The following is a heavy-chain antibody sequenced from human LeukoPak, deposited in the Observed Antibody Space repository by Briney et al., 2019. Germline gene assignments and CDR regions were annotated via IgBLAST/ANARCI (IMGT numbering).Heavy chain of an antibody. Sequence: ASVRVSSTASGYTFSSYSMHWVRQAPGQGGEGMGIINPSGGSTSYAQKFQGRVTMTRDTSTSTVYMELSSLRSEDTAVYYCAREFYYESSAYGFEYWGQGTLVTVSS. CDR2: INPSGGST. V-gene: IGHV1-46*01. CDR1: GYTFSSYS. CDR3: AREFYYESSAYGFEY. J-gene: IGHJ4*02. D-gene: IGHD3-22*01.